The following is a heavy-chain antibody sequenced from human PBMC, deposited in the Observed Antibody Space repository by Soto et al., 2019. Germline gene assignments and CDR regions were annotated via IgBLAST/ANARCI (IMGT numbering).Heavy chain of an antibody. CDR3: AVSQTTVALDY. J-gene: IGHJ4*02. CDR2: ISGSGRST. V-gene: IGHV3-23*01. CDR1: GFTFRSYA. Sequence: GGSLRLSCAASGFTFRSYAMSWVRQAPGKGLEWVSAISGSGRSTSYPDSLKGRFTISRDNSKNTLYLQMNSLRAEDTAVYYCAVSQTTVALDYWGQGTLVTAPQ. D-gene: IGHD4-17*01.